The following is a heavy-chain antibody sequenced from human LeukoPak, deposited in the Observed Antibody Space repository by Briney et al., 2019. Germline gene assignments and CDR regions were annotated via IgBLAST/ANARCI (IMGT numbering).Heavy chain of an antibody. CDR1: GFTFSNNY. CDR2: IYSGGST. D-gene: IGHD3-10*01. V-gene: IGHV3-66*01. Sequence: GGSLRLSCAASGFTFSNNYMHWVRQAPGKGLEWVSVIYSGGSTYYADSVKGRFTISRDNFKNMLYLQMNSLRDEDTAVYYCARDRGGYYFDYWGQGTLVTVSS. J-gene: IGHJ4*02. CDR3: ARDRGGYYFDY.